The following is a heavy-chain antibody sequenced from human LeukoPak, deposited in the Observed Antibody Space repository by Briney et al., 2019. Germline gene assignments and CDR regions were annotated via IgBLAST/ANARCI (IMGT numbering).Heavy chain of an antibody. Sequence: GGSLRLSCEASGFTFSSYGVSWVRQAPGKGLEWVSGISVSGGNTFYADSVKGRFTISRDNSKNTLYLQMNSLRAEDTAVYYCAKRRTNYDILTGDFDYWGQGTLVTVSS. CDR2: ISVSGGNT. CDR1: GFTFSSYG. CDR3: AKRRTNYDILTGDFDY. J-gene: IGHJ4*02. D-gene: IGHD3-9*01. V-gene: IGHV3-23*01.